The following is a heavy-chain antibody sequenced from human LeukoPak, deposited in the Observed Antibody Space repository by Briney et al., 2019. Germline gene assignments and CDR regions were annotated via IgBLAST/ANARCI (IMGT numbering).Heavy chain of an antibody. CDR1: GFTFSNYN. Sequence: GGSLRLSCAASGFTFSNYNINWVRQAPGKGLEWVSSITTSGNYKYYVDSVKGRFTISRDNAKNSLYLQMNSLRVEDTAVYYCAGDSGYVDYWGQGTLVTVSS. CDR2: ITTSGNYK. CDR3: AGDSGYVDY. V-gene: IGHV3-21*01. D-gene: IGHD2-2*01. J-gene: IGHJ4*02.